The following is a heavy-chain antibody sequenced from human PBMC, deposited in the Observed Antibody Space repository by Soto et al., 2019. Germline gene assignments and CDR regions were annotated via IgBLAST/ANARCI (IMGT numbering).Heavy chain of an antibody. CDR2: IYHSGST. CDR3: ARGDILTGRDYFDY. J-gene: IGHJ4*02. CDR1: GGSISSGGYS. V-gene: IGHV4-30-2*01. D-gene: IGHD3-9*01. Sequence: SETLSLTCAVSGGSISSGGYSWSWIRQPPGKGLEWIGYIYHSGSTYYNPSLKSRVTISVDRSKNQFSLKLSSVTAADTAVYYCARGDILTGRDYFDYWGQGTLVTVSS.